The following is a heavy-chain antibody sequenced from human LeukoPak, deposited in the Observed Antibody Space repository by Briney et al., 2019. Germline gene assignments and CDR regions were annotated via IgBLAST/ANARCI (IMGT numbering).Heavy chain of an antibody. CDR2: INPSGGST. V-gene: IGHV1-46*01. Sequence: ASVKVSCKASGYTFTSYYMHWVRQAPGQGLEWMGIINPSGGSTSYAQKFQGRVNMTRDTSTSTVYMELSSLRSEDTAVYYCARDLGYSYGFELNHAFDIRGQGTMVTVSS. J-gene: IGHJ3*02. D-gene: IGHD5-18*01. CDR3: ARDLGYSYGFELNHAFDI. CDR1: GYTFTSYY.